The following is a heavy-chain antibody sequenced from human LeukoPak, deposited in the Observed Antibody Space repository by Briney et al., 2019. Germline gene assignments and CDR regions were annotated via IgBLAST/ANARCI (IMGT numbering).Heavy chain of an antibody. Sequence: GGSLRLSCAASGFTFSSYAMSWVRQAPGKGLEWVSAISGSGGSTYYADSVKGRFTISRDNSKNTLYLQMNSLRAEDTAVYYCHSLYGSGSYTLPFDYWGQGTLVTVSS. J-gene: IGHJ4*02. CDR1: GFTFSSYA. CDR3: HSLYGSGSYTLPFDY. CDR2: ISGSGGST. D-gene: IGHD3-10*01. V-gene: IGHV3-23*01.